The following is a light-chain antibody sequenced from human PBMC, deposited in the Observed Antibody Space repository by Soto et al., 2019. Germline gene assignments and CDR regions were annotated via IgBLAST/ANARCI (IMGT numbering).Light chain of an antibody. J-gene: IGKJ1*01. CDR3: QQYNPYYPWT. Sequence: DIQMTQSPSTLSASVGDRVTITCRASQSITGWLAWFQQKPGKATKLMISKASSLQSGVPSRFSGSGSGTEFTLTISSLQPDDFADYYCQQYNPYYPWTFGQGTKVDIK. CDR1: QSITGW. V-gene: IGKV1-5*03. CDR2: KAS.